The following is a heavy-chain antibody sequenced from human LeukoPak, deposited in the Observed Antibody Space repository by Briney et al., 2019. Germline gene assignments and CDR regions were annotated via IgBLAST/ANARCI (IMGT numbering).Heavy chain of an antibody. CDR1: GGSISSYY. V-gene: IGHV4-59*01. J-gene: IGHJ4*02. Sequence: PSENLSLTCTVSGGSISSYYWSWIRQPPGKGLEWIGYIYYSGSTNYNPSLKSRVTISVDTSKNQFSLKLSSVTAADTAVYYCARDFGSGYSWYYFDYWGQGTLVTVSS. D-gene: IGHD3-22*01. CDR3: ARDFGSGYSWYYFDY. CDR2: IYYSGST.